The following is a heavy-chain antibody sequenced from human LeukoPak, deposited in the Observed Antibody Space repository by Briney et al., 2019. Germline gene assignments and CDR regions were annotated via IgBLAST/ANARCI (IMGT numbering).Heavy chain of an antibody. J-gene: IGHJ1*01. CDR1: GFRFSSYA. V-gene: IGHV3-23*01. CDR2: ISGSDGST. CDR3: AKEIYGDSTGARFQH. D-gene: IGHD4-17*01. Sequence: GGSLRLSCAASGFRFSSYAMSWVRQAPGKGLEWVSVISGSDGSTYYADSVKGRFTVSRDNSKNTVYLQMNSLRAEDTAVYYCAKEIYGDSTGARFQHWGQGTLLTVSS.